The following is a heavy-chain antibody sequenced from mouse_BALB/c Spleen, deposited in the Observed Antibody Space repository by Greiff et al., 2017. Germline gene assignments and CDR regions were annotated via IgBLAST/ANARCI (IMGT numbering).Heavy chain of an antibody. Sequence: DVMLVESGGGLVQPGGSLKLSCAASGFTFSSYGMSWVRQTPDKRLELVATINSNGGSTYYPDSVKGRFTISRDNAKNTLYLQMSSLKSEDTAMYYCARAEGDGYYYFDYWGQGTTLTVSS. V-gene: IGHV5-6-3*01. CDR1: GFTFSSYG. J-gene: IGHJ2*01. CDR2: INSNGGST. CDR3: ARAEGDGYYYFDY. D-gene: IGHD2-3*01.